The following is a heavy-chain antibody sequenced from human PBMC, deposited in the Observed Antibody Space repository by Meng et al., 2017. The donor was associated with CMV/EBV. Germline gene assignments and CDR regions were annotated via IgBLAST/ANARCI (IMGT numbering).Heavy chain of an antibody. V-gene: IGHV3-74*01. CDR3: ARICVTGSACYHFDY. D-gene: IGHD2-15*01. CDR1: GFTFSNYW. CDR2: IISDGSEK. J-gene: IGHJ4*02. Sequence: GESLKISCAASGFTFSNYWMHWVRQPPGKGLVWVSRIISDGSEKHYVDSVKGRFTISRDNAKNSVFLQMNSLRVEDTAVYYCARICVTGSACYHFDYWGQGTLVTVSS.